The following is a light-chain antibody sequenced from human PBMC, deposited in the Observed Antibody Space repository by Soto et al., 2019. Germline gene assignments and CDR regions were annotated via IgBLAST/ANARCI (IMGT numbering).Light chain of an antibody. J-gene: IGKJ1*01. CDR1: QSIDTW. V-gene: IGKV1-5*03. CDR3: QQYNSYRA. Sequence: DIQMTQSPSTLSASVGYRFTITCRASQSIDTWLAWHQQKPGKAPKLLISKASSLESGVPSRFSGSGSGTEFTLTISSLQPDDFATYYCQQYNSYRAFGQGTTVDIK. CDR2: KAS.